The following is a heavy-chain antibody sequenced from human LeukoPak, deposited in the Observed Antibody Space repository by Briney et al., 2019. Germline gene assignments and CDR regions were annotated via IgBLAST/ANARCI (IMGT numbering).Heavy chain of an antibody. D-gene: IGHD3-22*01. CDR1: GGTFSSYA. CDR2: IIPILGIA. J-gene: IGHJ6*02. CDR3: VRGINYYDSSGHPSGGMDV. V-gene: IGHV1-69*04. Sequence: SVKVSCKASGGTFSSYAISWVRQAPGQGLEWMGRIIPILGIANYAQKFQGRVTITADKSTSTAYMELSSLRSEDTAVYYCVRGINYYDSSGHPSGGMDVWGQGTTVTVSS.